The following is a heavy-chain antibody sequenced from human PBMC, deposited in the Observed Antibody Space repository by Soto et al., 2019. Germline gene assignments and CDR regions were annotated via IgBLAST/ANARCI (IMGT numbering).Heavy chain of an antibody. CDR2: IYTSGSS. CDR1: GGSISSYY. V-gene: IGHV4-4*07. J-gene: IGHJ4*02. D-gene: IGHD3-22*01. Sequence: PSVTLCPTCTVSGGSISSYYCSWIRQPAGKDLEWIGRIYTSGSSIYNPSLKSRVTMSVDTSKNQFPLKLSSVTAADTAVYYCAREFDDRSGCFDYRGQGTRVT. CDR3: AREFDDRSGCFDY.